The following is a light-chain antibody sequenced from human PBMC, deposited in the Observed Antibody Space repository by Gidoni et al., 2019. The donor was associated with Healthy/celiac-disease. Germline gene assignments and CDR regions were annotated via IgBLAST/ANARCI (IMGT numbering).Light chain of an antibody. CDR1: QSVSSY. V-gene: IGKV3-11*01. J-gene: IGKJ3*01. Sequence: EIVLPHSPATLSLSPGERATLSCRASQSVSSYLAWYQQKPGQAPRLLIYDASNRATGIPARFSGSGSGTDFTLTISSLEPEDFAVYYCQQRSNWPITFGPGTKVDIK. CDR2: DAS. CDR3: QQRSNWPIT.